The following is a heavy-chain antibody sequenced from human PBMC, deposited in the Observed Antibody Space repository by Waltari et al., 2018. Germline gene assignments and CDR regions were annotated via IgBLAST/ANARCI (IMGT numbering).Heavy chain of an antibody. Sequence: QVQLVESGGGVVQPGMSLRLSCAASGFSLGTYGMHWVRQAPGKGLEWGALIFLGGGDSFYADSVRGRFTISRDNSKNTLYLDINSLRLDDTAIYYCAKDAFGNTYLDHWGQGTLVTVSS. CDR2: IFLGGGDS. J-gene: IGHJ4*02. CDR1: GFSLGTYG. V-gene: IGHV3-30*19. D-gene: IGHD3-10*01. CDR3: AKDAFGNTYLDH.